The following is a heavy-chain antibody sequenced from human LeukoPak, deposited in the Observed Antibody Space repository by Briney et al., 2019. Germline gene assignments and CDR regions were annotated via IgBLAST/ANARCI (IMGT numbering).Heavy chain of an antibody. J-gene: IGHJ3*02. Sequence: SETLSLTCTVSGGSISSGSYYWSWVRQPPGKGLDWIGEIYHAGNTNYNPSLKSRVTISVDKSKNQFFLKLSSVTAADTAVYYCARKDWNDVRAFDIWGQGTVVTVSS. CDR3: ARKDWNDVRAFDI. CDR1: GGSISSGSYY. D-gene: IGHD1-1*01. CDR2: IYHAGNT. V-gene: IGHV4-39*07.